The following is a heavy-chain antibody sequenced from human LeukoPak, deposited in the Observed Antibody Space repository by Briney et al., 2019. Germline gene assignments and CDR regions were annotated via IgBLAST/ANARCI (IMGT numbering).Heavy chain of an antibody. Sequence: GGSLRLSCAASGFTFSSYWMSWVRQAPGKGLEWVANIKQDGSEKYYVDSVKGRFTISRDNAKNSLSLQMNSLRPEDTAIYYCAKDSWSYNGIYDPFDVWGRGTMVTISS. V-gene: IGHV3-7*03. D-gene: IGHD2-8*01. CDR3: AKDSWSYNGIYDPFDV. CDR1: GFTFSSYW. J-gene: IGHJ3*01. CDR2: IKQDGSEK.